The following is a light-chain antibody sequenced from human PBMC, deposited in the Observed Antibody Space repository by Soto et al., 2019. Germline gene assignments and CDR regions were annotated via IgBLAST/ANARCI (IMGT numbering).Light chain of an antibody. Sequence: EMVMTQSPSTLSGSPGERATLSCRASQSVSSSYLAWYQQRPGQAPRLLIYGASSRATGIPDRFSGSGSGTDFTLTISRLEPEDFAVYYCQQYGSSPRTFGQGTKVDIK. CDR2: GAS. V-gene: IGKV3-20*01. J-gene: IGKJ1*01. CDR1: QSVSSSY. CDR3: QQYGSSPRT.